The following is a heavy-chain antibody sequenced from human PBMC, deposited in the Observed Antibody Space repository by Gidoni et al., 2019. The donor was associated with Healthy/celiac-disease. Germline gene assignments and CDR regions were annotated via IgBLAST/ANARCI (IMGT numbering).Heavy chain of an antibody. CDR1: GGSISSYY. CDR3: ARGEKLDRAFDI. CDR2: IYYSGST. D-gene: IGHD6-13*01. Sequence: QVQLQESGPGLVKPSETLSLTCTVSGGSISSYYWSWIRQPPGKGLEWIGYIYYSGSTNYNPSLKSRVTISVDTSKNQFSLKLSSVTAADTAVYYCARGEKLDRAFDIWGQGTMVTVSS. J-gene: IGHJ3*02. V-gene: IGHV4-59*01.